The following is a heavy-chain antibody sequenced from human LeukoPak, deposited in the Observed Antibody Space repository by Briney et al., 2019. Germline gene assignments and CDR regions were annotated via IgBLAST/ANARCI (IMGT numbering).Heavy chain of an antibody. D-gene: IGHD5-12*01. J-gene: IGHJ4*02. Sequence: SETLSLTCTVSGGSISSSYYYWGWIRQPPGKGLEWVGNIYYTGGTYYNPSLKSRVTISLDTSKNQFSLMLSSVTAADTAVYYCARRGYTPTTFDYWGQGTLVAVSS. CDR3: ARRGYTPTTFDY. CDR2: IYYTGGT. CDR1: GGSISSSYYY. V-gene: IGHV4-39*01.